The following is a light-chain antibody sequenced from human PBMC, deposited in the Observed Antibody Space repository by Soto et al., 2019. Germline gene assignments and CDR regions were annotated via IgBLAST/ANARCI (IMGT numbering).Light chain of an antibody. CDR1: QSVYSA. V-gene: IGKV3-15*01. Sequence: IVMSQSPATVSVSPGERATLSCRASQSVYSALAWYQQKPGQVPRLLIYGASTRATGIPARFSGSGSGTEFTLTISSLQSEDFAVYYCQQYNNWPPWTFGQGGKV. CDR2: GAS. J-gene: IGKJ1*01. CDR3: QQYNNWPPWT.